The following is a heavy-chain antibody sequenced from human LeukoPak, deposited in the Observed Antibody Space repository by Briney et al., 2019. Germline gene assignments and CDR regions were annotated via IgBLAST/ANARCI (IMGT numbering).Heavy chain of an antibody. CDR2: IYYSGVT. J-gene: IGHJ4*02. D-gene: IGHD1-26*01. V-gene: IGHV4-59*08. Sequence: PSETLSLTCTVSGGSFSPYYWSWIRQPPGKGLEWIGYIYYSGVTTYNPSLKSRVTISIDTSKSHFSLQLTPVTATDTAMYYCARRLVGATVFDYWGLGALVTVSS. CDR3: ARRLVGATVFDY. CDR1: GGSFSPYY.